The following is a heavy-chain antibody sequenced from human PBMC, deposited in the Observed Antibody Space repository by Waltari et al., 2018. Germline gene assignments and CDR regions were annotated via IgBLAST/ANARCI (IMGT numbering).Heavy chain of an antibody. V-gene: IGHV3-21*01. CDR3: ARADGSTWPFEC. CDR1: GFSFSSYN. D-gene: IGHD6-13*01. CDR2: ISGSGTYI. Sequence: EVQLVESGGGLVKPGGSLRLSCAASGFSFSSYNVNWFRQAPGKGLEWVSSISGSGTYIYYADSLKGRFTISRDNAKNSLFLQMNSLRAEDTAVYFCARADGSTWPFECWGQGTLVIVSS. J-gene: IGHJ4*02.